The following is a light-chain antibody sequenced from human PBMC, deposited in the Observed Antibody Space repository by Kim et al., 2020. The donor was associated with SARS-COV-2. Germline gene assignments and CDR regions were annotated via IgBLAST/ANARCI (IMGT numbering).Light chain of an antibody. CDR2: ADD. Sequence: TVTISCTRNSGSIASNFVQWYQQRPGSAPITIIYADDQRPSGVPDRFSASIDTSSNSASLSISGLSTEDEADYFCQSYDTSDLAVFGGGTQLTVL. J-gene: IGLJ7*01. CDR1: SGSIASNF. V-gene: IGLV6-57*03. CDR3: QSYDTSDLAV.